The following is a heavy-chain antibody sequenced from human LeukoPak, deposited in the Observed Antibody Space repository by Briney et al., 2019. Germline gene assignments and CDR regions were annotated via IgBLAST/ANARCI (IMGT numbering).Heavy chain of an antibody. V-gene: IGHV3-73*01. CDR2: IRSKANSYAT. D-gene: IGHD3-10*01. Sequence: GGSLRLSCAASGLTFSGSAMHWVRQASGKGLEWVGRIRSKANSYATAYAASVKGRFTISRDDSKNTAYLQMNSLKTEDTAVYYCTRPDYYGSGRDMDVWGKGTTVTVSS. CDR1: GLTFSGSA. CDR3: TRPDYYGSGRDMDV. J-gene: IGHJ6*03.